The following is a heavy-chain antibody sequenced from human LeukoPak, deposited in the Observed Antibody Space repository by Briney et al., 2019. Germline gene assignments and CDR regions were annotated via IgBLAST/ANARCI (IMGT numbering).Heavy chain of an antibody. D-gene: IGHD3-10*01. V-gene: IGHV3-23*01. Sequence: PGGSRRLSCAASGFTFDDYAMTWVRQAPGKGLEWVSAISGSGGSTYYADSVKGRFTISRDNSKNTLYLQMNSLRAEDTAVYYCAKEGTRLTMVRGVFDYWGQGTLVTVSS. CDR1: GFTFDDYA. J-gene: IGHJ4*02. CDR3: AKEGTRLTMVRGVFDY. CDR2: ISGSGGST.